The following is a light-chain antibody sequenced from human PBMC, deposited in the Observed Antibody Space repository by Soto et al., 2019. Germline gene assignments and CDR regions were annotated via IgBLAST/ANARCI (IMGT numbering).Light chain of an antibody. J-gene: IGLJ2*01. V-gene: IGLV1-40*01. CDR1: SSNIGAGYD. Sequence: QSVLTQPPSVSGAPGHRVTISCTGSSSNIGAGYDVHWYQQLPGTAPKLLIYGNSNRPSGVPDRFSGSKSGTSASLAITGLQAEDEADYYCQSYDSSLSAGVFGGGTKLTVL. CDR2: GNS. CDR3: QSYDSSLSAGV.